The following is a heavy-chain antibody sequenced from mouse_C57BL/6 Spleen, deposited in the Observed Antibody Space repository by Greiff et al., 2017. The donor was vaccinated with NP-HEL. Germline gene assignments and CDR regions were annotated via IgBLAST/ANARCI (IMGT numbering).Heavy chain of an antibody. CDR1: GYTFTDYY. CDR2: INPNNGGT. J-gene: IGHJ1*03. CDR3: ARRGFYDYGWYFDV. V-gene: IGHV1-26*01. D-gene: IGHD2-4*01. Sequence: EVKLQQSGPELVKPGASVKISCKASGYTFTDYYMNWVKQSHGKSLEWIGDINPNNGGTSYNQKFKGKATLTVDKSSSTAYMELRSLTSEDSAVYYCARRGFYDYGWYFDVWGTGTTVTVSS.